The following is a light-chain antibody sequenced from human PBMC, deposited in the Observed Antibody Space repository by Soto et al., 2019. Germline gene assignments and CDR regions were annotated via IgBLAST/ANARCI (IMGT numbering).Light chain of an antibody. V-gene: IGKV1-5*01. J-gene: IGKJ1*01. Sequence: DIQMTQSPSTLPASVGDRVTITFRASQSISNWLAWYQQKPGTAPKLLIFDASSLESRVSSRFSGRGSGTQFTLTISSLQPDDFATYYCQQYSTYPWTFGQGTKVDI. CDR1: QSISNW. CDR2: DAS. CDR3: QQYSTYPWT.